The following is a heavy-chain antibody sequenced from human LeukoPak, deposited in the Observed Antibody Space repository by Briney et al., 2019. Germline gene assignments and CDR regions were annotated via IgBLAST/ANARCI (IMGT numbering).Heavy chain of an antibody. V-gene: IGHV3-21*01. D-gene: IGHD6-19*01. CDR2: ISSSSSYI. CDR3: ARREAYSSGWYFWFDP. Sequence: GSLRLSCAASGFTFSSYSMNWVRQAPGKGLEWVSSISSSSSYIYYADSVKGRFTISRDNAKNSLYLQMNSLRAEDTAVYYCARREAYSSGWYFWFDPWGQGTLVTVSS. J-gene: IGHJ5*02. CDR1: GFTFSSYS.